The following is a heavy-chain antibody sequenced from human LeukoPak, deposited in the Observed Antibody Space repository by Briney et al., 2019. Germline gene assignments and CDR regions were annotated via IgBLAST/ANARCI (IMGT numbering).Heavy chain of an antibody. V-gene: IGHV3-21*01. Sequence: GGSLRLSCAASGFTFSSYSMNWVRQAPGKGLEWVSSISSSSSYIYYADSVKGRFTISRDNAKNSLYLQMNCLRAEDTAVYYCARTYYDILTGYYYYSDYWGQGTLVTVSS. D-gene: IGHD3-9*01. CDR3: ARTYYDILTGYYYYSDY. CDR1: GFTFSSYS. CDR2: ISSSSSYI. J-gene: IGHJ4*02.